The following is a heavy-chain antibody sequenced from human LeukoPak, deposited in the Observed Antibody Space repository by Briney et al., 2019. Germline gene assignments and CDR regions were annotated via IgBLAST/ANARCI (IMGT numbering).Heavy chain of an antibody. V-gene: IGHV1-24*01. CDR2: FDPEDGET. D-gene: IGHD3-9*01. J-gene: IGHJ4*02. CDR3: ATEIRYLDWYS. Sequence: SSVKVSCKVSGYTLTELSMHWVRQAPGKGREWMGGFDPEDGETIYAQKFQGRVTMTEDTSTDTAYMEPSSLRSEDTAVYYCATEIRYLDWYSWGQGTLVTVSS. CDR1: GYTLTELS.